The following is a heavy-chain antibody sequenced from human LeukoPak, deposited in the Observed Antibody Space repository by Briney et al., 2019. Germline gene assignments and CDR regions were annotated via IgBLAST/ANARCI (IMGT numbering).Heavy chain of an antibody. CDR2: TSGSGGST. CDR1: GFTFSSYA. CDR3: AKDYWARLTDPDAFDI. Sequence: PGGSLRLSCAASGFTFSSYAMSWVRQAPGKGLEWVSATSGSGGSTYYADSVKGRFTISRDNSKNTLYLQMNSLRAEDTAVYYCAKDYWARLTDPDAFDIWGQGTMVTVSS. D-gene: IGHD2-8*02. J-gene: IGHJ3*02. V-gene: IGHV3-23*01.